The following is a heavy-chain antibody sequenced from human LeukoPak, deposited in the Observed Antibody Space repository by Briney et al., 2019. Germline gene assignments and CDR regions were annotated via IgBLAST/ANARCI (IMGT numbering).Heavy chain of an antibody. D-gene: IGHD6-19*01. Sequence: SETLSLTCTVSGGSLSNSSYYWGWIRQPPGKGLEWIGSIYYSGSTYCNPSLKSRVTISVDTSKNQFSLKLSSVTAADTAVYYCASGIAVAQYNWFDPWGQGTLVTVSS. CDR3: ASGIAVAQYNWFDP. V-gene: IGHV4-39*01. J-gene: IGHJ5*02. CDR1: GGSLSNSSYY. CDR2: IYYSGST.